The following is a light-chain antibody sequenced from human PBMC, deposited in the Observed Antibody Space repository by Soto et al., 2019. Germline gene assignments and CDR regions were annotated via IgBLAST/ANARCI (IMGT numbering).Light chain of an antibody. CDR2: GAS. Sequence: EIVLTQSPATLSLSPGEGATLSCRASQTVRNNLAWYQQRPGQPPRLLIYGASSRATGIPARFSGSGSGTDFTLSISRLEPEDFAVYYCQQYGSSQKTFGQGTKVDIK. CDR1: QTVRNN. J-gene: IGKJ1*01. CDR3: QQYGSSQKT. V-gene: IGKV3-20*01.